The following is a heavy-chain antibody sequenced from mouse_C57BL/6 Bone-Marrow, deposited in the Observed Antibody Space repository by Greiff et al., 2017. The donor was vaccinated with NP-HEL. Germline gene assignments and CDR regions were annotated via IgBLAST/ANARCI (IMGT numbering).Heavy chain of an antibody. V-gene: IGHV1-26*01. CDR3: AKAGETAESYFDY. J-gene: IGHJ2*01. D-gene: IGHD3-2*01. CDR2: INPNNGGT. Sequence: VQLQQSGPELVKPGASVKISCKASGYTFTDYYMNWVKQSHGKSLEWIGDINPNNGGTSYNQKFKGKATLTVDKSSSTAYMELRSLTSEDSAVYYCAKAGETAESYFDYWGQGTTLTVSS. CDR1: GYTFTDYY.